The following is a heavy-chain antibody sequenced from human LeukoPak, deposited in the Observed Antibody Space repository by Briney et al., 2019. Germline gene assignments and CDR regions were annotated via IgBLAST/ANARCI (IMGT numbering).Heavy chain of an antibody. CDR1: GYTFTDYY. J-gene: IGHJ4*02. V-gene: IGHV1-46*01. CDR2: INPPGDGT. Sequence: ASVKVSCKASGYTFTDYYMHWVRQAPGQGLEWMGIINPPGDGTSYAQKFQGRVTMTRDTSISTAYMELSRLRSDDTAVYYCASFRPTTQYCSSTSCYKVSDYWGQGTLVTVSS. CDR3: ASFRPTTQYCSSTSCYKVSDY. D-gene: IGHD2-2*02.